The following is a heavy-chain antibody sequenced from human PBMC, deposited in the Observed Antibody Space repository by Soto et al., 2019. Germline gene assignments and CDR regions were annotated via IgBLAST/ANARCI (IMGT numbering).Heavy chain of an antibody. J-gene: IGHJ3*02. CDR3: ARLYGDPGWSATFDI. V-gene: IGHV1-8*01. Sequence: ASVKVSCKASGYTFTSYDINWVRQATGQGLELMGWMNPNSGNTCYSQKFQGRVTMTRNTSISTAYMELSSLRSEDTAVYYCARLYGDPGWSATFDIWGQGTMVTVSS. CDR1: GYTFTSYD. CDR2: MNPNSGNT. D-gene: IGHD4-17*01.